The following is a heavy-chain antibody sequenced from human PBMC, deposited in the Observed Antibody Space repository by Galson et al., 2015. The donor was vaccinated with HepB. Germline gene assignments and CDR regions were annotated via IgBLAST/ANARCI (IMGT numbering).Heavy chain of an antibody. J-gene: IGHJ3*02. CDR3: ARGGTHIAVAGMGLNYAFDI. CDR2: IYPGDSDT. V-gene: IGHV5-51*03. Sequence: QSGAEVKKPGESLKISCKGSGYSFTSYWIGWVRQMPGKGLEWMGIIYPGDSDTRYSPSFQGQVTISADKSISTAYLQWSSLKASDTAMYYFARGGTHIAVAGMGLNYAFDISGQGTMVTVSS. CDR1: GYSFTSYW. D-gene: IGHD6-19*01.